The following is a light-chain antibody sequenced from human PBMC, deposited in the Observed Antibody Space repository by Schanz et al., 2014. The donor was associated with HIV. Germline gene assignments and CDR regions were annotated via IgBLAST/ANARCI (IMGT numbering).Light chain of an antibody. CDR3: QSYDNNLSGWV. CDR1: SSNIGAGYD. Sequence: QSVLTQPPSVSGAPWQRVTISCTGTSSNIGAGYDVHWYQQIPGTAPKLLISGNNNRPSGVPDRFSGSKSGTSASLAITGLQDEDEADYYCQSYDNNLSGWVFGGGTKLTVL. CDR2: GNN. V-gene: IGLV1-40*01. J-gene: IGLJ3*02.